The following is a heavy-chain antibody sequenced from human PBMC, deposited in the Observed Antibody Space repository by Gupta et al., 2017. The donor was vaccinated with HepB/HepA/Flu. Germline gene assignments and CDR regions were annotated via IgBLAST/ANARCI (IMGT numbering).Heavy chain of an antibody. Sequence: VRLEESGGGSVQPGESVRLSCEVSGFSIRRYWMNWVRQAPGKGLEWVASVKEDGGQKFYLDSDEGRFVVSRDNDMNSVFLQINNLRGDDTAIYYCASAHVVDGWSGFDYWGQGTLVAVSS. CDR2: VKEDGGQK. V-gene: IGHV3-7*01. CDR1: GFSIRRYW. J-gene: IGHJ4*02. CDR3: ASAHVVDGWSGFDY. D-gene: IGHD3-3*01.